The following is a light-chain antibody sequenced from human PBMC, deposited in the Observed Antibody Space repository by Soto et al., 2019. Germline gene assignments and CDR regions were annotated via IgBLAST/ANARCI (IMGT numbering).Light chain of an antibody. J-gene: IGKJ1*01. CDR3: MQALQTPRT. CDR1: QSLLHSNGYIY. V-gene: IGKV2-28*01. CDR2: LGS. Sequence: DIVMTQSPLSLPVTPGEPASISCRSSQSLLHSNGYIYLDWYLQKPGQSPQLLIYLGSNRASGVPDRFSGSGSGTDFTLKISTVEAEDVGVYFCMQALQTPRTFGQGTKVEIK.